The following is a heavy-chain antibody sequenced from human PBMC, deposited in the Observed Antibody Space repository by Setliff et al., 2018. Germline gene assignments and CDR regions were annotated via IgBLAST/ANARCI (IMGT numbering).Heavy chain of an antibody. CDR2: FDHSGTT. J-gene: IGHJ4*02. Sequence: SETLSLTCTVSGGSISSDDNYWGWVRQPPEERLEWIAEFDHSGTTKYNPSLMGRVTISVDTSKNQFSLRLSSVTAADTAVYYCRFWSGYLKNDFWGQGTLGTVS. CDR1: GGSISSDDNY. CDR3: RFWSGYLKNDF. V-gene: IGHV4-39*07. D-gene: IGHD3-3*01.